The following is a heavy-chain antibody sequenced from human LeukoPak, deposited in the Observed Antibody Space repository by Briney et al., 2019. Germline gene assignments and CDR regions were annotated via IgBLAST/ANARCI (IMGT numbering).Heavy chain of an antibody. CDR2: INHSGST. CDR1: GGSFSGYY. D-gene: IGHD6-13*01. V-gene: IGHV4-34*01. Sequence: SETLSLTCAVYGGSFSGYYWSWIRQPPGKGLEWIGEINHSGSTNYNPSLKSRVTISVDTSKNQFSLKLSSVTAADTAVYYCARGSSNWYSYYFDYWGQGTLVTVSS. J-gene: IGHJ4*02. CDR3: ARGSSNWYSYYFDY.